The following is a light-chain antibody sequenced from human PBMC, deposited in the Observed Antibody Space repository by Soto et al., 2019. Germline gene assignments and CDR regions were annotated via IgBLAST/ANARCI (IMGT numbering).Light chain of an antibody. CDR1: QSVLYSSNNKNY. V-gene: IGKV4-1*01. Sequence: DIVMTQSPDSLAVSLGERATINCKSSQSVLYSSNNKNYLAWYQQKPGKAPKLLIYAASSLQSGVPSRFSGSGSETDFTLTISSLQPEDFATYSCQQSYSTTWTFGQGTQVDIK. J-gene: IGKJ1*01. CDR3: QQSYSTTWT. CDR2: AAS.